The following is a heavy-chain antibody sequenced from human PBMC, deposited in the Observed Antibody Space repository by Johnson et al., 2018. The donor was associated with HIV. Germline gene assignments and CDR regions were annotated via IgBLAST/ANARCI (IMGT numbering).Heavy chain of an antibody. J-gene: IGHJ3*02. Sequence: QVQLVESGGGVVQPGGSLRLSCATSGFTFSNYAMHWVRQAPGKGLAWVAYIRYDGSTQSYADSVKGRFSISRDNSKNTLYLQMNSLRAEDTALYYCAKVVGVPAAIWAFDIWGQGTMVTVSS. D-gene: IGHD2-2*01. CDR3: AKVVGVPAAIWAFDI. V-gene: IGHV3-30*02. CDR2: IRYDGSTQ. CDR1: GFTFSNYA.